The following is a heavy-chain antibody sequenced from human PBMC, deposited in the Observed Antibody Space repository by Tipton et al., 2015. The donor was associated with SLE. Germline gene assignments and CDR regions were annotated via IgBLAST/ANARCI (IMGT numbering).Heavy chain of an antibody. J-gene: IGHJ4*02. V-gene: IGHV4-59*01. CDR2: IYYSGST. CDR1: GGSINNYY. Sequence: KPSETLSLTCAVSGGSINNYYWSWIRQPPGKGLEWIGYIYYSGSTNYNPSLRSRVTMSVDTSKNQFSLKLSSVTAADTAVYYCARTHYYDHTGYSLLDYWGQGTLVTVSS. CDR3: ARTHYYDHTGYSLLDY. D-gene: IGHD3-22*01.